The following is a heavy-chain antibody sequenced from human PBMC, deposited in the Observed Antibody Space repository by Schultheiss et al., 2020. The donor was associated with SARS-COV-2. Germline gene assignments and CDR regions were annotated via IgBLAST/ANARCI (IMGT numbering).Heavy chain of an antibody. J-gene: IGHJ4*02. Sequence: SVKVSCKASGGTFSSYAISWVRQAPGQGLEWMGRIIPILGIANYAQKFQGRVTITADKSTSTAYMELSSLRSEDTAVYYCARGRGWYYYDSSGEDYWGQGTLVTVSS. CDR3: ARGRGWYYYDSSGEDY. D-gene: IGHD3-22*01. CDR1: GGTFSSYA. CDR2: IIPILGIA. V-gene: IGHV1-69*04.